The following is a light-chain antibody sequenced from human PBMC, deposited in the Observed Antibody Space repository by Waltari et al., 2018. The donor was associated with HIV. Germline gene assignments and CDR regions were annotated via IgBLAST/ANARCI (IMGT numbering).Light chain of an antibody. CDR3: SSYTISSTLF. V-gene: IGLV2-14*01. CDR1: SSDVGGYNY. CDR2: DVS. J-gene: IGLJ1*01. Sequence: QSALTQPASVSGSPGQLITISCTGTSSDVGGYNYVSLYQQYPGKAPKLMLFDVSIWPSVLSILISCSKSSNTSSLSISGLHTEYEADYYCSSYTISSTLFFGTGFKFTVL.